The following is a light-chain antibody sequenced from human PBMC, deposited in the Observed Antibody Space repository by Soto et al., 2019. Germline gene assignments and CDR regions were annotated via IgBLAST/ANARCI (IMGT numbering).Light chain of an antibody. CDR1: QSVFSS. CDR2: GAS. J-gene: IGKJ1*01. CDR3: QHYNSYSEA. V-gene: IGKV3D-15*01. Sequence: EIVMTQSPATLSVSPVERATLSCRASQSVFSSLAWYQQRPGQAPRLLIYGASSRATGIPDRFSGSGSGTEFTLTISSLQPDDFATYYCQHYNSYSEAFGQGTKVDI.